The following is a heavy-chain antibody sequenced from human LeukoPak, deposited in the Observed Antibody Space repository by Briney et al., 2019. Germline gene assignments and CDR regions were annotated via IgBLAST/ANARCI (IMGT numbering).Heavy chain of an antibody. CDR3: ARDRPPPSRSWYYYYYYGMDV. D-gene: IGHD6-13*01. CDR1: GFTFSSYS. CDR2: ISSSSSYI. Sequence: GGSLRLSCAASGFTFSSYSMNWVRQAPGKGLEWVSSISSSSSYIYYADSVKGRFTISRDNAKNSLYLQMNSLRAEDTAVYYCARDRPPPSRSWYYYYYYGMDVWGQGTTVTVSS. J-gene: IGHJ6*02. V-gene: IGHV3-21*01.